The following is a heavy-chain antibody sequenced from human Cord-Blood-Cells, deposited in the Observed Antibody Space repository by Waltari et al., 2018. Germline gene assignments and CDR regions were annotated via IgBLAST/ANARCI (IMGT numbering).Heavy chain of an antibody. D-gene: IGHD3-22*01. V-gene: IGHV1-2*02. CDR2: INPNSGGK. Sequence: QVQLVQSGAEVKKPGASVKVSCKASGYTFTGYYMHWVRQASGQGLEWMGWINPNSGGKNYAQKFQGRVTMTRDTSISTAYMELSRLRSDDTAVYYCARDHYDSSGYYYYYGMDVWGQGTTVTVSS. CDR1: GYTFTGYY. CDR3: ARDHYDSSGYYYYYGMDV. J-gene: IGHJ6*02.